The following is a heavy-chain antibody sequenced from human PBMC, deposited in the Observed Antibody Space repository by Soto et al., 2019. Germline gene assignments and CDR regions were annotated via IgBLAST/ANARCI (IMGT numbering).Heavy chain of an antibody. CDR2: IKQDGTEK. CDR1: GFTFSSYW. D-gene: IGHD3-3*01. J-gene: IGHJ3*02. CDR3: ATILNRAFET. V-gene: IGHV3-7*01. Sequence: EVQLVESGGGLVQPGGSLRLSCAASGFTFSSYWMSWVRQAPGGGLEWMGNIKQDGTEKDYVDSVKGRFTISRDNARNSVFLQMDSLRADDTAVYYCATILNRAFETWGQGTMVTVSS.